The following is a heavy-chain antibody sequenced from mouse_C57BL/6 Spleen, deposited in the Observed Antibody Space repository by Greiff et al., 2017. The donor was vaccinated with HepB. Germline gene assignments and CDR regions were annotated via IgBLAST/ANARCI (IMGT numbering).Heavy chain of an antibody. CDR3: ARYGAYYSNYDYYAMDY. Sequence: QVQLQQPGTELVKPGASVKLSCKASGYTFTSYWMHWVKQRPGQGLEWIGNINPSNGGTNYNEKFKSKATLTVDKSSSTAYMQLSSLTSEDSAVYYCARYGAYYSNYDYYAMDYWGQGTSVTVSS. D-gene: IGHD2-5*01. CDR1: GYTFTSYW. CDR2: INPSNGGT. V-gene: IGHV1-53*01. J-gene: IGHJ4*01.